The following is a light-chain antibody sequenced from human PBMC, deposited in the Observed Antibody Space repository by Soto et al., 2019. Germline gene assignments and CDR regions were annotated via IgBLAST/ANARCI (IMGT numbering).Light chain of an antibody. CDR3: QQSHSTPPT. CDR2: TAS. CDR1: QDINKW. V-gene: IGKV1-12*01. J-gene: IGKJ2*01. Sequence: DIQMTQSPSSVSASVGDRVTITCRASQDINKWLAWYQQKPGLAPNLVIYTASRLHGGGPSRFSGSASGTDFTLTIDKLQHEDSATYYCQQSHSTPPTFGPGTKLEIK.